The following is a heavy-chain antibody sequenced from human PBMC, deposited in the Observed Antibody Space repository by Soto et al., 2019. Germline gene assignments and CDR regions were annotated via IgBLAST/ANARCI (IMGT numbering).Heavy chain of an antibody. CDR1: GGAFSGYY. Sequence: QVQLQQWGAGLLKPSETLSLTCAVYGGAFSGYYWSWIRQPPGNGLEWIGEINHSGSTNYNPYLKDRVNISVDTSKNQFPLKLSSVTAADPAVYYCARVQRGIVVVPAAWVAATPFDYWGQGTLVTVSS. CDR3: ARVQRGIVVVPAAWVAATPFDY. J-gene: IGHJ4*02. D-gene: IGHD2-2*01. CDR2: INHSGST. V-gene: IGHV4-34*01.